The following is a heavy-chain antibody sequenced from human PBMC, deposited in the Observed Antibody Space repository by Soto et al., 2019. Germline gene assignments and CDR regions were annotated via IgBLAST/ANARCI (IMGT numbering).Heavy chain of an antibody. D-gene: IGHD3-22*01. J-gene: IGHJ4*02. Sequence: SETLSLTCTVSGGSISSGAYYWSWIRQHPGKGLEWIGYIYHSGSTYYNPSLESRVTLSVDTSRKQFSLKVSSVTAADTAVYYCARANCFDSSGPFDYWGPGTLVTVSS. CDR1: GGSISSGAYY. CDR2: IYHSGST. CDR3: ARANCFDSSGPFDY. V-gene: IGHV4-31*03.